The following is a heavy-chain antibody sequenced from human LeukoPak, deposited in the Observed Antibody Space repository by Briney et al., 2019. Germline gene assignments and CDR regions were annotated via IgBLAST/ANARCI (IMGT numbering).Heavy chain of an antibody. D-gene: IGHD2-2*01. CDR1: GYTFTSYG. J-gene: IGHJ5*02. Sequence: ASVKVSCKASGYTFTSYGISWVRQAPGQGLEWMGWISAYNGNTNYAQKLQGRVTMTTDTSTSTAYMELRSLRSDDTAVYYCARDRYCSSTSCYGRWFDPWGQGTLVTVSS. V-gene: IGHV1-18*01. CDR2: ISAYNGNT. CDR3: ARDRYCSSTSCYGRWFDP.